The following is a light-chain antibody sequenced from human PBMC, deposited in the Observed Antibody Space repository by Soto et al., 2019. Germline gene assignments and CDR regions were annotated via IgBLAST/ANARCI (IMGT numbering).Light chain of an antibody. Sequence: DIQMTQSPSSLSASVGDRVTITCWASQTITTYLNWYQQKPGKAPQLLIYGASILQSGVPSRFTGSGSGTDFTLTISSLQPEDFATYHCQQGHSTPWTFGQGTKVEIK. CDR1: QTITTY. J-gene: IGKJ1*01. V-gene: IGKV1-39*01. CDR3: QQGHSTPWT. CDR2: GAS.